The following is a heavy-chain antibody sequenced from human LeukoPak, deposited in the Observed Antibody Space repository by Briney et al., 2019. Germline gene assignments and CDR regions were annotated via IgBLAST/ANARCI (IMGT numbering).Heavy chain of an antibody. Sequence: ASVKVSCKASGGTFSSYAISWVRQAPGQGLEWMGRIIPILGIANYAQKFQGRVTITADKSTSTAYMELSSLRSEDTAVYYCASSSPGMVYAIHYYYGMDVWGQGTTVTVSS. CDR2: IIPILGIA. V-gene: IGHV1-69*04. CDR1: GGTFSSYA. J-gene: IGHJ6*02. CDR3: ASSSPGMVYAIHYYYGMDV. D-gene: IGHD2-8*01.